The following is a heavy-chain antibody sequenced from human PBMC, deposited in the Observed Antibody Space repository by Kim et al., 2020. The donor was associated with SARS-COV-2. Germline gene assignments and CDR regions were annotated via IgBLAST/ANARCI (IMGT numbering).Heavy chain of an antibody. CDR2: INPNSGGT. J-gene: IGHJ3*02. D-gene: IGHD6-19*01. V-gene: IGHV1-2*02. CDR1: GYTFTGYY. CDR3: ARATGIAVAGRVDKSFDI. Sequence: ASVKVSCKASGYTFTGYYMHWVRQAPGQGLEWMGWINPNSGGTNYAQKFQGRVTMTRDTSISTAYMELSRLRSDDTAVYYCARATGIAVAGRVDKSFDIWGQGTMVTVSS.